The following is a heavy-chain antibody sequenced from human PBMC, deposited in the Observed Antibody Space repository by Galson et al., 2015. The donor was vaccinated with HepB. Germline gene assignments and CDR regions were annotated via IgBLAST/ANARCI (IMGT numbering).Heavy chain of an antibody. Sequence: CAISGDSVSSNSVVWHWNRQSPSRGLEWLGRTYYRSKWFNEYAAPVKSRIDIKADTSRNQFSLQLNSVTPEDTALYYCARGEGNVEPKFDYWGQGTLVTVSS. J-gene: IGHJ4*02. CDR3: ARGEGNVEPKFDY. CDR1: GDSVSSNSVV. D-gene: IGHD1-1*01. V-gene: IGHV6-1*01. CDR2: TYYRSKWFN.